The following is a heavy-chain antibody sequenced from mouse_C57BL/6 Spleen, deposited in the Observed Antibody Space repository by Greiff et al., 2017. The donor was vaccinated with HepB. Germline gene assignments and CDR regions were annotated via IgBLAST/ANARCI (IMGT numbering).Heavy chain of an antibody. CDR2: IHPNSGST. CDR3: ARKFITTVVATNAMDY. CDR1: GYTFTSYW. D-gene: IGHD1-1*01. Sequence: VQLQQPGAELVKPGASVKLSCKASGYTFTSYWMHWVKQRPGQGLEWIGMIHPNSGSTNYNEKFKSKATLTVDKSSSTAYMQLSSLTSEDSAVYYCARKFITTVVATNAMDYWGQGTSVTVSS. V-gene: IGHV1-64*01. J-gene: IGHJ4*01.